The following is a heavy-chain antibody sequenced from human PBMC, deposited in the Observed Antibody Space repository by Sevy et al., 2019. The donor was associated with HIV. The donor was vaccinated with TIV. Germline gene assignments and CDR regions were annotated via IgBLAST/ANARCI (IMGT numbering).Heavy chain of an antibody. CDR1: GYTLTELS. CDR3: ATRGCTTHRDAFDI. J-gene: IGHJ3*02. CDR2: FDPEDGET. D-gene: IGHD2-8*01. Sequence: ASVKVSCKVSGYTLTELSMHWVRQAPGKGLEWMGGFDPEDGETIYAQKFQDRDTMTEDTSTDTAYMELSSLRSEDTAVYYCATRGCTTHRDAFDIWGQGTMVTVSS. V-gene: IGHV1-24*01.